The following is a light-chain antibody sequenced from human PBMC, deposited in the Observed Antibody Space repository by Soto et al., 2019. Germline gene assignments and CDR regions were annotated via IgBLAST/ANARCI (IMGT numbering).Light chain of an antibody. CDR2: PAS. J-gene: IGKJ4*01. CDR1: HDISNY. CDR3: LQLKSYPLT. Sequence: DLQMTQSPSAMSASVGDRVTIACRASHDISNYLAWFQQKPGKVPERLIYPASSLQSGVPSRFSGSGSGTEFTLTISSLQPEDFATYYCLQLKSYPLTFGGGTKVEIK. V-gene: IGKV1-17*03.